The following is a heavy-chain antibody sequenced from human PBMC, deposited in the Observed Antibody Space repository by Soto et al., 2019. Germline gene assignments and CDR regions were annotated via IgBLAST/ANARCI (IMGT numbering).Heavy chain of an antibody. CDR3: ARDIVVGVAATIRGHDAFDI. CDR1: GYTFTSYG. J-gene: IGHJ3*02. CDR2: ISAYNGNT. Sequence: ASVKVSCKASGYTFTSYGISWVRQAPGQGLEWMGWISAYNGNTNYAQKLQGRVTMTTDTSTSTAYMELRSLRSDDTAVYYCARDIVVGVAATIRGHDAFDIWGQGTMVTVSS. V-gene: IGHV1-18*01. D-gene: IGHD2-15*01.